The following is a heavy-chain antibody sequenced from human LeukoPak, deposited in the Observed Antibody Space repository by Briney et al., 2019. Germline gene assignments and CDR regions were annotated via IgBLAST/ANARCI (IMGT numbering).Heavy chain of an antibody. CDR2: ISGYNGNT. V-gene: IGHV1-18*01. Sequence: GASVKVSCKASGYTFTSYGISWVRQAPGQGLEWMGWISGYNGNTNYAPKLQGRVTMTTDTSTSTAYMELRSLRSDDTAVYYCARFMYSSSDNWFDPWGQGTLVTVSS. CDR3: ARFMYSSSDNWFDP. CDR1: GYTFTSYG. D-gene: IGHD6-13*01. J-gene: IGHJ5*02.